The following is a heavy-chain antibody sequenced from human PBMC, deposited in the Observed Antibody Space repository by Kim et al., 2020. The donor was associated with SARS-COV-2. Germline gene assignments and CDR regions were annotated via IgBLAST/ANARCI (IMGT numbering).Heavy chain of an antibody. J-gene: IGHJ4*02. Sequence: SETLSLTCTVSGGSISSYYWSWIRQPPGKGLEWIGYIYYSGSTNYNPSLKSRVTISVDTSKNQFSLKLSSVTAADTAVYYCASYPVYDSSGSADYWGQGTLVTVSS. D-gene: IGHD3-22*01. V-gene: IGHV4-59*13. CDR1: GGSISSYY. CDR2: IYYSGST. CDR3: ASYPVYDSSGSADY.